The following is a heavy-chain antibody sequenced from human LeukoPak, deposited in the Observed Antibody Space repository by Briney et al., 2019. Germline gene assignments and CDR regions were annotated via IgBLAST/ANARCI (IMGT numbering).Heavy chain of an antibody. CDR2: IYYSGST. D-gene: IGHD3-22*01. CDR1: GGSISSYY. CDR3: ASTRLYYYDSSGYNFDY. Sequence: PSETLSLTCTDSGGSISSYYWSWIRQPPGKGLEWIGYIYYSGSTNYNPSLKSRVTISVDTSKNQFSLKLSSVTAADTAVYYCASTRLYYYDSSGYNFDYWGQGTLVTVSS. V-gene: IGHV4-59*08. J-gene: IGHJ4*02.